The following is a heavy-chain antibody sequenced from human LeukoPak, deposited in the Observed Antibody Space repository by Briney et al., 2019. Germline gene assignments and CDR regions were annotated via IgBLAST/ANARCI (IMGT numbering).Heavy chain of an antibody. CDR2: IVIGSGNT. V-gene: IGHV1-58*01. D-gene: IGHD2-15*01. J-gene: IGHJ6*02. Sequence: SVTVSCKASGFSFTISAVHWVRQARGPRLEGIGWIVIGSGNTNYAQKFQERVTITRDMATSTAYMELSSKRSEDTAVYYCAATYCSGGSCYYYYGMDVWGQGTTVTVSS. CDR1: GFSFTISA. CDR3: AATYCSGGSCYYYYGMDV.